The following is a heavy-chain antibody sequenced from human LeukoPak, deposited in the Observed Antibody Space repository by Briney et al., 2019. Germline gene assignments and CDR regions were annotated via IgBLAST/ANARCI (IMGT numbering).Heavy chain of an antibody. J-gene: IGHJ4*02. V-gene: IGHV4-59*01. D-gene: IGHD1-1*01. CDR2: IYDTGNT. CDR1: GGPLSAYY. CDR3: ASGETGSTLGGY. Sequence: SETLSLTCTVSGGPLSAYYWTWIRQPPGKGLEWIGYIYDTGNTNYNPSLKSRVTISVDTSKNQFSLMLTSVTAADTAVYYCASGETGSTLGGYWGQGTLVTVSS.